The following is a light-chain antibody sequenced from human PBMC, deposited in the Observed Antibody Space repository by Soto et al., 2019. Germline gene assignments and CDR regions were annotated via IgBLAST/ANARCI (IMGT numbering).Light chain of an antibody. CDR3: SSYTSSSTLEV. Sequence: QSLLTQPASVSGSPGQSITISCTGTSRDVGGYNYVSWYQQHPGKAPKLMIYDVSNRPSGVSNRFSGSKSGNTASLTISGLQAEDEADYYCSSYTSSSTLEVFGTGTKVTV. V-gene: IGLV2-14*01. CDR1: SRDVGGYNY. CDR2: DVS. J-gene: IGLJ1*01.